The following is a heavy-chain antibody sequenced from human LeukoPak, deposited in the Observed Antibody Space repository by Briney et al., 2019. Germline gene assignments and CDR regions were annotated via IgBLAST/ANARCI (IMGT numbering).Heavy chain of an antibody. CDR2: ARNKANSYTT. CDR3: ARVRYCSSTTCRGAFDI. Sequence: GGSLRLSCAASGFTFSDLYMDWVRQAPGKGLEWVGRARNKANSYTTEYAASVKDRFTISRDDSENSLYLQMNSLKTEDTAVYYCARVRYCSSTTCRGAFDIWGQGTMVTVSS. CDR1: GFTFSDLY. D-gene: IGHD2-2*01. J-gene: IGHJ3*02. V-gene: IGHV3-72*01.